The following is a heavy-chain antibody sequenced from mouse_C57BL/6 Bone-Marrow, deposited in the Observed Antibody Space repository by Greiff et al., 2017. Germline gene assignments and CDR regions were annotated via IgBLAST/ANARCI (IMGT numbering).Heavy chain of an antibody. Sequence: VKLQQPGAELVKPGTSVTLSCKASGYTFTSYWMQWVKQRPGQGLAWIGEIDPSASYTNYNQKFNGKATLTVDTSSSTAYMQPSSQTSEDSAVYYCATSGFDYWGQGTTLTVSS. CDR2: IDPSASYT. CDR1: GYTFTSYW. CDR3: ATSGFDY. J-gene: IGHJ2*01. V-gene: IGHV1-50*01.